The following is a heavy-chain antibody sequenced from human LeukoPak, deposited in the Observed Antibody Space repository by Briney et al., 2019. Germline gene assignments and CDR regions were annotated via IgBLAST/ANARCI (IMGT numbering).Heavy chain of an antibody. J-gene: IGHJ6*03. Sequence: SQTLSLTCTVSGGSISSYYWSWIRQPAGKGLEWIGRIYTSGSTNYNPSLKSRVTMSVDTSKNQFSLKLSSVTAADTAVYYCARDATGGFGVGSNYYMDVWGKGTTVTVSS. CDR3: ARDATGGFGVGSNYYMDV. CDR1: GGSISSYY. CDR2: IYTSGST. D-gene: IGHD3-3*01. V-gene: IGHV4-4*07.